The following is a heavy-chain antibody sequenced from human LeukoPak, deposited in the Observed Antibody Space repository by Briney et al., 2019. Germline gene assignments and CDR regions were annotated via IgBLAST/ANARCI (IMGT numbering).Heavy chain of an antibody. D-gene: IGHD3-16*01. Sequence: SESLSLTCTVSGDSISGSSYYWSWIRQPAGKGLEWIGRIYTSGVTNYKPSLKSRVTMSVDTSKSQFSLKLSSVTAADTAVYYCVRHDDGYFHYWGQGNLGSVSS. J-gene: IGHJ4*02. CDR1: GDSISGSSYY. CDR2: IYTSGVT. CDR3: VRHDDGYFHY. V-gene: IGHV4-61*02.